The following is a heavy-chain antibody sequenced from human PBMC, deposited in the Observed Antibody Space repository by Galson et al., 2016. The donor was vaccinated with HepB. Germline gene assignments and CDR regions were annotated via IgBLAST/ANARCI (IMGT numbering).Heavy chain of an antibody. CDR2: IIPIFGST. Sequence: SVKVSCKASGGTFSSYAINWVRQAPGQGLEWMGAIIPIFGSTNYAHKFQGRVTITTDTSTSTAYLELNSLIAEDTAVYYCARERPGSNGGYFDICAQGTSTNNADKSTRRGEMEMASLSTGETAMYCGARERPGSTVEAFDIWGQGTMVTVSS. J-gene: IGHJ3*02. CDR1: GGTFSSYA. V-gene: IGHV1-69*05. D-gene: IGHD3-9*01. CDR3: ARERPGSNGGYFDICAQGTSTNNADKSTRRGEMEMASLSTGETAMYCGARERPGSTVEAFDI.